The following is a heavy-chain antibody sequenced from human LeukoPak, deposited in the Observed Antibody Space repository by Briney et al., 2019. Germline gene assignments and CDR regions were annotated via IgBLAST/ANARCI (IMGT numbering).Heavy chain of an antibody. V-gene: IGHV3-21*01. CDR2: ISSSSSYI. J-gene: IGHJ5*02. Sequence: GGSLRLSCAASGFTFSSYSMNWVRQAPGKGLEWVSSISSSSSYIYYADSVKGRFTISRDNTKKSLSLQMNSLRDEDTAVYYCARDKYMSGHIGSLFDPWGQGTLVTVSS. D-gene: IGHD5-12*01. CDR1: GFTFSSYS. CDR3: ARDKYMSGHIGSLFDP.